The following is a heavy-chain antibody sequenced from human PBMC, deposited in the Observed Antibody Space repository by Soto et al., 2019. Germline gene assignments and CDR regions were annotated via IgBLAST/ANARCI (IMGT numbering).Heavy chain of an antibody. CDR3: ARDYDSSGYYPGYFDY. CDR1: GYTFTSYY. D-gene: IGHD3-22*01. J-gene: IGHJ4*02. Sequence: ASVKVSCKASGYTFTSYYMHWVRQAPGQGLEWMGIINPSGGSTSYAQKFQGRVTMTRDTSTSTVYMELSSLRSEDTAVYYCARDYDSSGYYPGYFDYWGQGTLVTVSS. V-gene: IGHV1-46*01. CDR2: INPSGGST.